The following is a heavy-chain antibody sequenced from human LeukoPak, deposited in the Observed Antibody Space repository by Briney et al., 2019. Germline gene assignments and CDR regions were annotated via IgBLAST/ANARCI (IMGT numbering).Heavy chain of an antibody. J-gene: IGHJ4*02. V-gene: IGHV3-33*08. CDR1: GFTFSDYY. CDR3: TRYNNDHFDY. Sequence: GGSLRLSCAASGFTFSDYYMSWIRQAPGKGLEWVAVIAYDGSRAFYADSVKGRFTISRDNSKNTMSVQMDDLRAEDTAVYYCTRYNNDHFDYWGQGTLVTVSS. D-gene: IGHD1-14*01. CDR2: IAYDGSRA.